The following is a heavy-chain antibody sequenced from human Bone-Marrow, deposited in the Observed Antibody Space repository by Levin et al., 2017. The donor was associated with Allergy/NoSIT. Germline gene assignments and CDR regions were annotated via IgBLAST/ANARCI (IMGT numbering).Heavy chain of an antibody. D-gene: IGHD5-24*01. CDR3: VRGSRGRNYGDAFEI. CDR1: GGSFNNYY. V-gene: IGHV4-34*01. J-gene: IGHJ3*02. CDR2: INHGGTT. Sequence: LRLSCVVSGGSFNNYYWTWIRQPPGKGLEWIGEINHGGTTKYNPSLPGRASISMDASKKQFSLELTSVAASDTALYYCVRGSRGRNYGDAFEIWGQGTMVTVSS.